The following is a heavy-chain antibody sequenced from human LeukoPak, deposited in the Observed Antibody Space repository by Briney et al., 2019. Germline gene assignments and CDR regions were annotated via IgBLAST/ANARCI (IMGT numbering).Heavy chain of an antibody. V-gene: IGHV1-18*01. CDR1: GYTFYSHG. CDR2: ISTFTGNT. D-gene: IGHD7-27*01. J-gene: IGHJ3*02. CDR3: ARGVWGDAFDI. Sequence: ASVKVSCKASGYTFYSHGVTWVRQAPGQGLEWMGWISTFTGNTNYAQKFQDRVTMTTDTSTSTAYMGLRSLRSGDAAMYYCARGVWGDAFDIWGQGTTVTVSS.